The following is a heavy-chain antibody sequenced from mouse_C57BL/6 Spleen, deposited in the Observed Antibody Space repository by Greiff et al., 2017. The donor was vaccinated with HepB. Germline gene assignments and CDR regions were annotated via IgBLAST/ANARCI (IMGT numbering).Heavy chain of an antibody. Sequence: EVKLVESEGGLVQPGSSMKLSCTASGFTFSDYYMAWVRQVPEKGLEWVANINYDGSSTYYLDSLKSRFIISRDNAKNILYLQMSSLKSEDTATYYCARGGSDAMDYWGQGTSVTVSS. CDR3: ARGGSDAMDY. CDR1: GFTFSDYY. CDR2: INYDGSST. J-gene: IGHJ4*01. D-gene: IGHD1-2*01. V-gene: IGHV5-16*01.